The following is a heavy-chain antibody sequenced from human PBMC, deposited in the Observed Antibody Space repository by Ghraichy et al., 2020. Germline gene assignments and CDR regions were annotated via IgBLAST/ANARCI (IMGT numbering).Heavy chain of an antibody. D-gene: IGHD3-3*01. CDR2: IYYSGST. Sequence: SETLSLTCTVSGGSISSYYWSWIRQPPGKGLEWIGYIYYSGSTNYNPSLKSRVTISVDTSKNQFSLKLSSVTAADTAVYYCAREITDFWSGYHDAFDIWGQGTMVTVSS. CDR3: AREITDFWSGYHDAFDI. J-gene: IGHJ3*02. CDR1: GGSISSYY. V-gene: IGHV4-59*01.